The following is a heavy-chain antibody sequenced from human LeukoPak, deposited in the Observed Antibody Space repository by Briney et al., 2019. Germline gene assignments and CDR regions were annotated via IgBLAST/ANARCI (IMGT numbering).Heavy chain of an antibody. Sequence: ETLSLTCTVSGGSLSSSSYYWGWLRQPPGTGLEWVSVIYSGGSTYYADSVKGRFTISRDNSKNTLYLQMNSLRAEDTAVYYCARDILSQGPDAFDIWGQGTMVTVSS. CDR1: GGSLSSSSYY. J-gene: IGHJ3*02. CDR2: IYSGGST. CDR3: ARDILSQGPDAFDI. D-gene: IGHD2/OR15-2a*01. V-gene: IGHV3-53*01.